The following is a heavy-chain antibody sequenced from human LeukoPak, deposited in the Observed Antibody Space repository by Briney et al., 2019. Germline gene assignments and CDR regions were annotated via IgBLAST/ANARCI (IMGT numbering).Heavy chain of an antibody. D-gene: IGHD3-3*01. J-gene: IGHJ4*02. CDR2: ISSSGSTI. Sequence: GGSLRLSCAASGFTFSDYYMSRIRQAPGKGLEWVPYISSSGSTIYYAHSVKGRFTISRDTAKKSLYLQMNSLRAEDTAVYYCARDAIFGVVIIWYFDYWGQGALVTLSS. CDR3: ARDAIFGVVIIWYFDY. CDR1: GFTFSDYY. V-gene: IGHV3-11*01.